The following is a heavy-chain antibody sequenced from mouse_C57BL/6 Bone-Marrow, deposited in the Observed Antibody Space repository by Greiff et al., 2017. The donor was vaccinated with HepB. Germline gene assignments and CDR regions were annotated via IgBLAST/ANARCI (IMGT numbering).Heavy chain of an antibody. CDR2: ISNLAYSI. CDR3: ARRGGGTLYWYFDV. D-gene: IGHD3-3*01. J-gene: IGHJ1*03. V-gene: IGHV5-15*01. Sequence: EVQRVESGGGLVQPGGSLKLSCAASGFTFSDYGMAWVRQAPRKGPEWVAFISNLAYSIYYADTVTGRFTISRENAKNTLYLEMSSLRSEDTAMYYCARRGGGTLYWYFDVWGTGTTVTVSS. CDR1: GFTFSDYG.